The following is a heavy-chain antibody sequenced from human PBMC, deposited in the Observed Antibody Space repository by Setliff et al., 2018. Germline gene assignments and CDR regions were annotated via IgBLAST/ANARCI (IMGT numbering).Heavy chain of an antibody. V-gene: IGHV4-59*01. J-gene: IGHJ4*02. D-gene: IGHD6-6*01. Sequence: PSETLSLTCTVSGGSFSTYYWSWIRQAPGKGLEWIGHVYYSGAANYNPSLKSRVTVSVDTSKNQFSLRLISVTAADTAVYYCARGGTSSRSSLVYWGQGILVTVSS. CDR3: ARGGTSSRSSLVY. CDR2: VYYSGAA. CDR1: GGSFSTYY.